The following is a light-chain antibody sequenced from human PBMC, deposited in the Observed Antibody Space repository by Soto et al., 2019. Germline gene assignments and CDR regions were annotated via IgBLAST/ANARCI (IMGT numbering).Light chain of an antibody. CDR2: DAS. V-gene: IGKV3D-20*02. CDR1: QSVSSNY. Sequence: EIVWTQSPGTLSLSPGERATLSCRSSQSVSSNYLAWYQQKPGQAPRLLIYDASNRATGIPARFSGSGSGTDFTLTISSLEPEDFAVYYCQQRSDWPPITFGQGTRLEIK. CDR3: QQRSDWPPIT. J-gene: IGKJ5*01.